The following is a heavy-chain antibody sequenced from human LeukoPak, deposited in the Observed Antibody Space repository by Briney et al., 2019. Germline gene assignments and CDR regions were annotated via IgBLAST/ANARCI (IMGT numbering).Heavy chain of an antibody. J-gene: IGHJ4*02. Sequence: GGSLRLSCAASGFSFNAYTMNWVRQAPGKGLEWVSSISSGSHYIYYADSVKGRFTISRDNAKDSLYLQMNSLRAEDTAVFYCARDLSIAAAMDSSGQGTLVTVSS. CDR3: ARDLSIAAAMDS. CDR1: GFSFNAYT. V-gene: IGHV3-21*06. CDR2: ISSGSHYI. D-gene: IGHD6-13*01.